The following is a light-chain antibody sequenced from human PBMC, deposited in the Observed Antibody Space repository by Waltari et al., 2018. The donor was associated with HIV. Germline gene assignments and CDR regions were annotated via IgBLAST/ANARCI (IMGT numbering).Light chain of an antibody. CDR2: KAS. CDR1: QSIYNW. J-gene: IGKJ2*01. Sequence: DIQVTLSPSTLSASVGDRITIPSRTTQSIYNWLAWYQQKPGKAPKLLIYKASRLESGVPSRFSVGGSGTEFTLTISSLQPEDFATYYCQQYKSDYMYAFGLGTKLEIK. CDR3: QQYKSDYMYA. V-gene: IGKV1-5*03.